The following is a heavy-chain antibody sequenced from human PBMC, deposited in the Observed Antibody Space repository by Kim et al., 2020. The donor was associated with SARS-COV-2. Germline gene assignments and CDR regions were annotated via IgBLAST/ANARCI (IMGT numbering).Heavy chain of an antibody. Sequence: SETLSLTCAVYGGSFSGYYWSWIRQPPGKGLEWIGEINHSGSTNYNPSLKSRVTISVDTSKNQFSLKLSSVTAADTAVYYCARVMTVNWNYFRRVGWFDPWGQGTLVTVSS. CDR2: INHSGST. V-gene: IGHV4-34*01. CDR3: ARVMTVNWNYFRRVGWFDP. J-gene: IGHJ5*02. CDR1: GGSFSGYY. D-gene: IGHD1-7*01.